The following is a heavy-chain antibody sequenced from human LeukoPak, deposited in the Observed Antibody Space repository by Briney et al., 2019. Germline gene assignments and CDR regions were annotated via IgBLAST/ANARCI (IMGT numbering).Heavy chain of an antibody. CDR1: GFTFSDYY. V-gene: IGHV3-11*01. CDR3: ARENFIAAAEDYFDY. J-gene: IGHJ4*02. Sequence: GGSLRLSCAASGFTFSDYYMSWIRQAPGKGLEWVSYISSSGSTIYYADSVKGRFTISRDNAKNSLYLQMNSLRAEDTAVYYCARENFIAAAEDYFDYWGQGTLVTVSS. CDR2: ISSSGSTI. D-gene: IGHD6-13*01.